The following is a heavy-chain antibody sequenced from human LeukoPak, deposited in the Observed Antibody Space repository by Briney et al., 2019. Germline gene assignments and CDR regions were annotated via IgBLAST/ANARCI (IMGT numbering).Heavy chain of an antibody. CDR3: AKSVVNSGTYIPFDY. Sequence: GGSLRLSCAASGFTFSSYGMHWVRQAPGKGLEWVAVISYDGSNKYYADSVKGRFTISRDKSTNAVYLQMSSLRAEDTAFYYCAKSVVNSGTYIPFDYWGQGTLVTVSS. D-gene: IGHD1-26*01. J-gene: IGHJ4*02. CDR2: ISYDGSNK. CDR1: GFTFSSYG. V-gene: IGHV3-30*18.